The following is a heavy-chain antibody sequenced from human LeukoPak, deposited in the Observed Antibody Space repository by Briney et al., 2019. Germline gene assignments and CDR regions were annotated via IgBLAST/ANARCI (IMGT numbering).Heavy chain of an antibody. V-gene: IGHV1-69*05. Sequence: SVKVSCKASGGTFSSYAISWVRQAPGQGLEWMGRIIPIFGTANYAQKFQGRVTITTDESTSTAYMELSSLRSEDTAVYYCASRNSGWNYVGNYWGQGTLVTVSS. D-gene: IGHD1-7*01. CDR2: IIPIFGTA. J-gene: IGHJ4*02. CDR1: GGTFSSYA. CDR3: ASRNSGWNYVGNY.